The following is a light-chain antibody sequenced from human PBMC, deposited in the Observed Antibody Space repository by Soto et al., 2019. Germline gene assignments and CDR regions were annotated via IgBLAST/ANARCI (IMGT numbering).Light chain of an antibody. CDR3: MQSTQLPPT. J-gene: IGKJ5*01. V-gene: IGKV4-1*01. CDR2: WAS. Sequence: DIVLTQSPDSLAVSLGERATVNCKSSQSVLYSSNNKNYLAWYQQKPGQPPKLLFYWASTRESGVPDRFSGSGSGTDFTLEISRVETDDVGIYYCMQSTQLPPTFGQGTRLEIK. CDR1: QSVLYSSNNKNY.